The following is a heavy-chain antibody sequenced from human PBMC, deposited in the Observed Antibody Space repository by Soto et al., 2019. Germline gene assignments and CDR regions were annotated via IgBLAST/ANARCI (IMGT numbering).Heavy chain of an antibody. Sequence: ASVKVSCKASGYTFTGYYMHWVRQAPRQGLEWMGWINPNSGGTNYAQKFQGRVTMTRDTSISTAYMELSRLRSDDTAVYYCARGGREGYYDSSGYYYLSYFDYWGQGTLVTVSS. D-gene: IGHD3-22*01. CDR2: INPNSGGT. CDR3: ARGGREGYYDSSGYYYLSYFDY. J-gene: IGHJ4*02. V-gene: IGHV1-2*02. CDR1: GYTFTGYY.